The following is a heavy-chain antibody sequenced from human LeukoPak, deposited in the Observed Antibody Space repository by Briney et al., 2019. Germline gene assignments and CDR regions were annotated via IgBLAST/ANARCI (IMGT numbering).Heavy chain of an antibody. Sequence: RAGGSLRLSCAASGFTFSSYSMNRVRQAPGKGLEWVSSISSSSSYIYYADSVKGRFTISRDNAKNSLYLQMNSLRAEDTAVYYCARDRVNYGDDWFDPWGQGTLVTVSS. CDR3: ARDRVNYGDDWFDP. V-gene: IGHV3-21*01. CDR2: ISSSSSYI. CDR1: GFTFSSYS. J-gene: IGHJ5*02. D-gene: IGHD4-11*01.